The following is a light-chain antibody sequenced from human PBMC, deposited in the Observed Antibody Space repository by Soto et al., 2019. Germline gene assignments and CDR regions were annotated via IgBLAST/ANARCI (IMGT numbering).Light chain of an antibody. Sequence: QSVLTQPASVSGSPGQSITISCTGTSSDVGTYNLVSWYQHHPGKAPKLIIFEDTRRPSRVSNRFSASKSGNTASLTISGLQAEDEAHYFCCSYAGSITFVVFGGGTQLTVL. CDR3: CSYAGSITFVV. J-gene: IGLJ2*01. CDR2: EDT. CDR1: SSDVGTYNL. V-gene: IGLV2-23*02.